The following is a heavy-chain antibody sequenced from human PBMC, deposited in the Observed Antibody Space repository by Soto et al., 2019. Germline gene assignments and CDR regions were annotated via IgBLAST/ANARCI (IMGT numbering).Heavy chain of an antibody. CDR2: ISAYNGNT. CDR1: GYTFTSYG. V-gene: IGHV1-18*01. D-gene: IGHD2-21*02. Sequence: GASVKVSCKASGYTFTSYGISWVRQAPGQGLEWMGWISAYNGNTNYAQKLQGRVTMTTDTSTSTAYMELRSLRSDDTAVYYCARDHRLGQVVVTANWFDPWGQGTLVTVSS. CDR3: ARDHRLGQVVVTANWFDP. J-gene: IGHJ5*02.